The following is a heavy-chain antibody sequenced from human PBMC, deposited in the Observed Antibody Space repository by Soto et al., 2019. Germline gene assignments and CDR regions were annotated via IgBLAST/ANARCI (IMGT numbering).Heavy chain of an antibody. J-gene: IGHJ6*02. V-gene: IGHV3-21*01. Sequence: GGSLRLSCAASGFTFSSYSMNWVRQAPGKGLEWVSSISSSSSYIYYADSVKGRFTISRDNAKNSLYLQMNSLRAEDTAVYYCARDGIGHVGGAKAEDYYYYGMDVWGQGTTVTVSS. CDR2: ISSSSSYI. CDR3: ARDGIGHVGGAKAEDYYYYGMDV. CDR1: GFTFSSYS. D-gene: IGHD3-16*01.